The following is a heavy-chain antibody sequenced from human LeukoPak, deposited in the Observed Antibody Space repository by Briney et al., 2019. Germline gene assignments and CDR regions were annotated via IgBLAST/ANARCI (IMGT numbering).Heavy chain of an antibody. Sequence: GASVKVSCKASGYTFTSYDINWVRQATGQGLEWMGWMNPNSGNTGYAQKFQGRVTITRNTSISTAYMELSSLRSEDTAVYYCARAPNYKYYYYYYYMDVWGKGTTVTVSS. CDR3: ARAPNYKYYYYYYYMDV. D-gene: IGHD1-7*01. J-gene: IGHJ6*03. V-gene: IGHV1-8*01. CDR2: MNPNSGNT. CDR1: GYTFTSYD.